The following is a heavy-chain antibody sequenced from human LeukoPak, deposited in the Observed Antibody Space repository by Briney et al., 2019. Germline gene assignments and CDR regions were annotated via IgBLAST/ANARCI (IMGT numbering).Heavy chain of an antibody. CDR3: ARDRGGGDAFDI. CDR1: GGTFSSYA. CDR2: ISAYNGNT. J-gene: IGHJ3*02. V-gene: IGHV1-18*01. Sequence: GASLKVSCTASGGTFSSYAISWVRQAPGQGLEWMGWISAYNGNTNYAQKLQGRVTMTTDTSTSTAYMELRSLRSDDTAVYYCARDRGGGDAFDIWGQGTMVTVSS.